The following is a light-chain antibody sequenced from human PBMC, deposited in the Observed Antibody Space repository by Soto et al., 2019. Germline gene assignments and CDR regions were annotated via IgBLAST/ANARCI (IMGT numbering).Light chain of an antibody. CDR1: SSDVGTYSF. V-gene: IGLV2-14*03. Sequence: QSALTQPASVSGSPGQSIAISCTGTSSDVGTYSFVSWYQQHPGKAPKLLIYDVSNRPSGVSNRFSGSKSGNTASLTISGLQAEDEADYYCRSYTSSTVVFGGGTKLTVL. J-gene: IGLJ2*01. CDR3: RSYTSSTVV. CDR2: DVS.